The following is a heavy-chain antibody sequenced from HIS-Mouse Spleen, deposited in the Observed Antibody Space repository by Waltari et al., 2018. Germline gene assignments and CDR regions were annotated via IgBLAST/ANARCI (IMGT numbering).Heavy chain of an antibody. Sequence: EVQLLESGGGLVQPGGSLRLSCAASGFTFSSYAMSWVRQAPGKGLEWVSAISGSGGSTYYAESVKGRFTISRDNSKNTLYLQMNSLRAEDTAVYYCAKDHFRYYYDSSGYRGFGYWGQGTLVTVSS. J-gene: IGHJ4*02. CDR3: AKDHFRYYYDSSGYRGFGY. D-gene: IGHD3-22*01. CDR2: ISGSGGST. V-gene: IGHV3-23*01. CDR1: GFTFSSYA.